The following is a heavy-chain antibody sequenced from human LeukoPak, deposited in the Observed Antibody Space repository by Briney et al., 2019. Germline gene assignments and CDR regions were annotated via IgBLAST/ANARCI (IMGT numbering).Heavy chain of an antibody. CDR1: GLPIGDFA. CDR2: ISGDGVST. Sequence: AGGSLRLSCVASGLPIGDFAMNWVRQAPGQGLEWVSLISGDGVSTFFTDSVKGRFSISRDNSKNSLFLEMSSLRTEDTAMYYCARELGKFDYWGQGTLVAVSS. V-gene: IGHV3-43*02. D-gene: IGHD3-3*02. CDR3: ARELGKFDY. J-gene: IGHJ4*02.